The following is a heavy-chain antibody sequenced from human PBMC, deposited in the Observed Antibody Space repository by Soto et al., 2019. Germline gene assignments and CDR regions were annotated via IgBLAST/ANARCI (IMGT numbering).Heavy chain of an antibody. V-gene: IGHV3-23*01. D-gene: IGHD3-22*01. Sequence: EVQLLESGGGLVQPGGSLRLSCAASGFTFSSYAMSWVRQAPGKGLEWVSAISGRVASTYYADSVKGRFTISRDNSKNTLYLQMNSLRAEDTAVYYCAKDAMNRRYYDSRVATHAFDIWGQGTMVTVSS. CDR3: AKDAMNRRYYDSRVATHAFDI. CDR1: GFTFSSYA. CDR2: ISGRVAST. J-gene: IGHJ3*02.